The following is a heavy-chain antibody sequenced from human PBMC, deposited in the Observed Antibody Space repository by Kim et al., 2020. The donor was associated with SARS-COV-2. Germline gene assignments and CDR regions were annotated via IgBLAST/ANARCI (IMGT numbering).Heavy chain of an antibody. CDR1: GFTFSSYG. Sequence: GGSLRLSCAASGFTFSSYGMHWVRQAPGKGLEWVAVIWYDGSNKYYADSVKGRFTISRDNSKNTLYLQMNSLRAEDTAVYYCAKDKGVDSSGYSPFDYWGQGTLVTVSS. V-gene: IGHV3-33*06. CDR2: IWYDGSNK. J-gene: IGHJ4*02. D-gene: IGHD3-22*01. CDR3: AKDKGVDSSGYSPFDY.